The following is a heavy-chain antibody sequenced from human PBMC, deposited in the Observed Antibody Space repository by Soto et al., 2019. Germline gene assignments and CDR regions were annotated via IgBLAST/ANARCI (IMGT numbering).Heavy chain of an antibody. D-gene: IGHD3-10*01. Sequence: QVQLVQSGADVKKPGSSVKVSCQASGVTFSSETLGWVRQAPGQGLGWVGGIIPLFGTASYAQKFQGRVTITAAESTSTDYMEWSSLRSDDTAVYFCATELGENPASPFDAWGQGTLVTVSS. V-gene: IGHV1-69*01. CDR1: GVTFSSET. CDR3: ATELGENPASPFDA. J-gene: IGHJ4*02. CDR2: IIPLFGTA.